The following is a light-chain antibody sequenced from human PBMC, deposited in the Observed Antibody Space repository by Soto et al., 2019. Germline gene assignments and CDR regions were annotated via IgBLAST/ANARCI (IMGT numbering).Light chain of an antibody. Sequence: TQSPSTLSASVGDRVTITCRASQSISSWLAWYQQKPGQPPRLLIYDASNRATAIPVRFSGSGSGTDFTLTISSLEPEDSAVYYCQYRGIWPPGATFGGGTKVEIK. CDR2: DAS. CDR3: QYRGIWPPGAT. J-gene: IGKJ4*01. V-gene: IGKV3-11*01. CDR1: QSISSW.